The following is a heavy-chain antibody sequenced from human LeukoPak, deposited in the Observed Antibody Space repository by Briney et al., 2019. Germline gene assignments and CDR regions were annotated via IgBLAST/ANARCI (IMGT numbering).Heavy chain of an antibody. D-gene: IGHD3-9*01. Sequence: NPSETLSLTCAVYGGSFSGYYWSWIRQPPGKGLEWIGEINHSGSTNYNPSLKSRVTISVDTSKNQFSLKLSSVTAADTAVYYCARGPRYYDILTALGYYYYGMDVWGKGTTVTVSS. CDR1: GGSFSGYY. CDR3: ARGPRYYDILTALGYYYYGMDV. CDR2: INHSGST. V-gene: IGHV4-34*01. J-gene: IGHJ6*04.